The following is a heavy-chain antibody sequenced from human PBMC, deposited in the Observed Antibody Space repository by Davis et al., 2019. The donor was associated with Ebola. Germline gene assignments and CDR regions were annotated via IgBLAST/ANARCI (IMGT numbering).Heavy chain of an antibody. CDR1: GGTFSSYA. D-gene: IGHD5-12*01. CDR2: ISPNSGAT. CDR3: ARSIIVATVFDN. V-gene: IGHV1-2*02. J-gene: IGHJ4*02. Sequence: ASVKVSCKASGGTFSSYAISWVRQAPGQGLEWMGWISPNSGATIYAQRFQGRVTMTMDTSISTAYMELNWLRSDDTAFYYCARSIIVATVFDNWGQGTLVTVSS.